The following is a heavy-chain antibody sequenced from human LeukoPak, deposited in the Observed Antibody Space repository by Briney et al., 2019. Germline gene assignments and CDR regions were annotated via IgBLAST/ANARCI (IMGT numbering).Heavy chain of an antibody. CDR2: IRYDGSNK. CDR1: GFTVSSNY. CDR3: AKDPGIAAL. D-gene: IGHD6-6*01. Sequence: GGSLRLSCAASGFTVSSNYMSWVRQAPGKGLEWVAFIRYDGSNKYYADSVKGRFTISRDNSKNTLYLQMNSLRAEDTAVYYCAKDPGIAALWGQGTLVTVSS. V-gene: IGHV3-30*02. J-gene: IGHJ4*02.